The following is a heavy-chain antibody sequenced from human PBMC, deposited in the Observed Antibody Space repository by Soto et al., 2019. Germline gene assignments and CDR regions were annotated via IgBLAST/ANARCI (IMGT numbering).Heavy chain of an antibody. CDR3: ARDLSYYGSGSYYSGYYYYGMDV. CDR2: INPNSGGT. D-gene: IGHD3-10*01. J-gene: IGHJ6*02. V-gene: IGHV1-2*04. CDR1: GYTFTGYY. Sequence: ASVKVSCKAPGYTFTGYYMHWVRQAPRQGLEWMGWINPNSGGTNYAQKFQGWVTMTRDTSISTAYMELSRLRSDDTAVYYCARDLSYYGSGSYYSGYYYYGMDVWGQGTMVTVSS.